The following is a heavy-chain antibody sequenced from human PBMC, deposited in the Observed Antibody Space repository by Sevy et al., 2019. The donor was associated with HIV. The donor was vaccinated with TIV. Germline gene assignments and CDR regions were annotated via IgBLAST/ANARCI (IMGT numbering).Heavy chain of an antibody. J-gene: IGHJ3*02. V-gene: IGHV4-4*02. CDR2: IYRSGST. CDR3: AISSTYYYDSSGYYSRGDDAFDI. Sequence: SETLSLTCAVSGGSISSSNWWSWVRQPPGKGLEWIGEIYRSGSTKYNPSLKSRVTISVDKSKNQFSLKLSSVTAADTAVYYCAISSTYYYDSSGYYSRGDDAFDIWGQGTMVTVSS. D-gene: IGHD3-22*01. CDR1: GGSISSSNW.